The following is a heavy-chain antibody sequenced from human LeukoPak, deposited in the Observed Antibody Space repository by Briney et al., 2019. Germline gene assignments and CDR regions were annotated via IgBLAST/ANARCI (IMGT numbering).Heavy chain of an antibody. V-gene: IGHV4-59*08. Sequence: SETLSLTCTVSGGSFSSYYWSWIRQPPGKGLEWIGYISYSGSTNYNPSLKSRVTISVDTSKRQFSLRLSSVTAADTAVYYCARGKVLLMSHNAFDIWGQGTMVTVSS. CDR2: ISYSGST. D-gene: IGHD3-10*01. CDR3: ARGKVLLMSHNAFDI. CDR1: GGSFSSYY. J-gene: IGHJ3*02.